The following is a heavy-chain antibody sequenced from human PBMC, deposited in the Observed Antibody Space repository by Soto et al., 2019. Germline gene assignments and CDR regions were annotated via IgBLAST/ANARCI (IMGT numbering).Heavy chain of an antibody. CDR3: ARHNYDILTGYYRSNWFDP. Sequence: SETLSLTCTVSVGPISSSSNNWGWIRQPPRKGMEWIGSTCYSGSTYYTPSLKSRVTISVDTSKNQFSLKLSSVTAADTAVYYCARHNYDILTGYYRSNWFDPWGQGTLVTVS. CDR2: TCYSGST. D-gene: IGHD3-9*01. J-gene: IGHJ5*02. CDR1: VGPISSSSNN. V-gene: IGHV4-39*01.